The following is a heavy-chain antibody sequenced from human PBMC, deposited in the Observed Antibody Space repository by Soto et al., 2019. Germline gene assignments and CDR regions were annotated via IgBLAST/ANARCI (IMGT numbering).Heavy chain of an antibody. V-gene: IGHV4-4*07. D-gene: IGHD4-17*01. CDR1: GGSISSYY. CDR2: IYTSGST. Sequence: PSETPSLTCTVSGGSISSYYWSWIRQPAGKGLEWIGRIYTSGSTNYNPSLKSRVTMSVDTSKNQFSLKLSSVTAADTAVYYCARDTPSSTVTTDSRFDYWGQGTLVTVS. CDR3: ARDTPSSTVTTDSRFDY. J-gene: IGHJ4*02.